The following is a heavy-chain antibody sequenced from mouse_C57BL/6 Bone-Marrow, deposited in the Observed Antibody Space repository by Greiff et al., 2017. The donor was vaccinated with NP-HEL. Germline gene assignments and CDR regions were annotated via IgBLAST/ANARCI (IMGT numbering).Heavy chain of an antibody. Sequence: EQLQQPGAELVKPGASVKLSCKASGYTFTSYWMHWVKQRPGQGLEWIGMIHPNSGSTNYNEKFKSKATLTVDKSSSTAYMQLSSLTSEDSAVYYCARRNYGSIYAMDYWGQGTSVTVSS. CDR3: ARRNYGSIYAMDY. CDR1: GYTFTSYW. V-gene: IGHV1-64*01. CDR2: IHPNSGST. J-gene: IGHJ4*01. D-gene: IGHD1-1*01.